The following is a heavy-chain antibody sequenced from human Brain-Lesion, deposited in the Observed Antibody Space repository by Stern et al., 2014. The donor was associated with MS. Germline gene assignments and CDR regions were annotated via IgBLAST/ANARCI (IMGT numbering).Heavy chain of an antibody. Sequence: QVQLLESGGGVVHPGRSLRLSCAASGFTFSHYAMYWVRQAPGKGLEWVAVISFDGTNKAYADSITGRFTIFRATSNNTLYLHMNSLRGEDTAVYYWARLRIPDFGFSGYDPAFDYWGQGTLVTVSS. D-gene: IGHD5-12*01. CDR3: ARLRIPDFGFSGYDPAFDY. CDR2: ISFDGTNK. V-gene: IGHV3-30-3*01. J-gene: IGHJ4*02. CDR1: GFTFSHYA.